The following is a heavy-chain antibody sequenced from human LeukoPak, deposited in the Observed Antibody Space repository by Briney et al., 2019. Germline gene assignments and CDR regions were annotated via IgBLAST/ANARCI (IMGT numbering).Heavy chain of an antibody. V-gene: IGHV4-39*07. D-gene: IGHD2-15*01. Sequence: PSETLSLTCTVSGGSISSSSYYWGWIRQPPGKGLEWIGSIYYSGSTYYNPSLKSRVTISVDTSKNQISLKLGTVTAADTAMYYCARSGIVGIDKNWFDPWGQGTLVTASS. CDR3: ARSGIVGIDKNWFDP. J-gene: IGHJ5*02. CDR1: GGSISSSSYY. CDR2: IYYSGST.